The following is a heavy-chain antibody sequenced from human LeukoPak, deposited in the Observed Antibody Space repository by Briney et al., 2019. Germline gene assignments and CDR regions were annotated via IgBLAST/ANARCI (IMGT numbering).Heavy chain of an antibody. V-gene: IGHV1-46*01. CDR3: ARGDNWNYVNDAFDI. J-gene: IGHJ3*02. D-gene: IGHD1-7*01. CDR2: INPSGGST. CDR1: GYTFTSYY. Sequence: ASVKVSCKASGYTFTSYYMHWVRQAPGQGHEWTGIINPSGGSTSYAQKFQGRVTMTRDTSTSTVYMELSSLRSEDTAVYYCARGDNWNYVNDAFDIWGQGTMVTVSS.